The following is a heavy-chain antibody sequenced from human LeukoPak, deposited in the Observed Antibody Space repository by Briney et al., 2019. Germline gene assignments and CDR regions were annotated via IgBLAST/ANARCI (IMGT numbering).Heavy chain of an antibody. Sequence: SGTLSLTCAVYGGSFSGYYWSWIRQPPGKGLEWIGEINHSGSTNYNPSLKSRVTISVDTSKNQFSLKLSSVTAADTAVYYCARHRRIVVVTAFDAFDIWGQGTMVTVSS. CDR3: ARHRRIVVVTAFDAFDI. V-gene: IGHV4-34*01. D-gene: IGHD2-21*02. J-gene: IGHJ3*02. CDR2: INHSGST. CDR1: GGSFSGYY.